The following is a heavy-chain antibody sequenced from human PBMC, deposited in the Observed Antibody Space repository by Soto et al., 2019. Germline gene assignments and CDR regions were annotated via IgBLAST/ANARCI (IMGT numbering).Heavy chain of an antibody. V-gene: IGHV3-23*01. D-gene: IGHD2-2*01. CDR1: GFTFSSYA. J-gene: IGHJ6*03. CDR3: AKSAEWEYQLHYYYYYMDV. CDR2: ISGSGGST. Sequence: GGSLRLSCAASGFTFSSYAMSWVRQAPGKGLEWVSAISGSGGSTYYADSVKGRFTISRDNSKNTLYLQMNSLRAEDTAVYYCAKSAEWEYQLHYYYYYMDVWGKGTTVTVSS.